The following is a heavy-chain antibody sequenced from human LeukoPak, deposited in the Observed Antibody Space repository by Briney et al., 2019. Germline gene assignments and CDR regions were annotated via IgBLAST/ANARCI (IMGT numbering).Heavy chain of an antibody. V-gene: IGHV1-2*02. CDR1: GYTFTGYY. CDR2: INPNSGGT. CDR3: AGGNSSSWYTSIDY. J-gene: IGHJ4*02. Sequence: ASVKVSCKASGYTFTGYYMHWVRQAPGQGLEWMGWINPNSGGTNYAQKFQGRVTMTRDTSISTAYMELSRLRSDDTAVYYCAGGNSSSWYTSIDYWGQGTLVTVSS. D-gene: IGHD6-13*01.